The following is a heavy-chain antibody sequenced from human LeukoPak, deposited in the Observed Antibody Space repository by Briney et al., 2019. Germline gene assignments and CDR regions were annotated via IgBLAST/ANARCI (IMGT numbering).Heavy chain of an antibody. Sequence: GESLKISCKGSGYSFTSYWIGWVRQMPGKGLEWMGIIYPCDSDTRYSPSFQGQVTISADKSISTAYLQWSSLKASDTAMYYCARLRAIAAARNAFDIWGQGTMVTVSS. D-gene: IGHD6-13*01. CDR2: IYPCDSDT. CDR3: ARLRAIAAARNAFDI. V-gene: IGHV5-51*01. J-gene: IGHJ3*02. CDR1: GYSFTSYW.